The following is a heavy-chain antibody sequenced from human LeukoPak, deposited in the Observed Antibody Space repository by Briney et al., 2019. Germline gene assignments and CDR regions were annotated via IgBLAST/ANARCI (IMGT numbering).Heavy chain of an antibody. CDR3: ARGRTSSWYLDY. Sequence: GGSLRLSCATSGFTFSSYGMHWARQAPGKGLEWVAVVWFDGSNKYYADSVKGRFTISRDNPKNVLYLEMNSLRAEDTAVYYCARGRTSSWYLDYWGQGTLVTVSS. CDR2: VWFDGSNK. V-gene: IGHV3-33*01. CDR1: GFTFSSYG. D-gene: IGHD6-13*01. J-gene: IGHJ4*02.